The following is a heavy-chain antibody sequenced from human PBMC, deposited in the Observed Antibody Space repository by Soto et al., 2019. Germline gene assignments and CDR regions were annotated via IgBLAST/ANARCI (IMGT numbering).Heavy chain of an antibody. Sequence: LSGTLSLPCTVSAGSISSGGYYWRWTRQHPGKGLVWIGYIDYSGSTNYNPSLKSRVTISVDTSKNQFSLKLSSVTAADTAVYYCARAPLMVRGVYYYYGMDVWGQGTTVTVSS. D-gene: IGHD3-10*01. J-gene: IGHJ6*02. CDR3: ARAPLMVRGVYYYYGMDV. CDR2: IDYSGST. V-gene: IGHV4-61*08. CDR1: AGSISSGGYY.